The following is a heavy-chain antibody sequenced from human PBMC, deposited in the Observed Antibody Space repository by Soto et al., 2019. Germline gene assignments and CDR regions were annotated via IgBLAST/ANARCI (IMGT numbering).Heavy chain of an antibody. CDR2: ISFDGSNK. CDR1: GFTFSSYA. V-gene: IGHV3-30-3*01. CDR3: ASLSSGWGSCY. D-gene: IGHD6-19*01. J-gene: IGHJ4*02. Sequence: QVQLVESGGGVVQPGRSLRLSCAASGFTFSSYAMHWVRQAPGKGLERVAVISFDGSNKNYADTVNGRFTISRDNSKNALYLQMNSLRAEDTAVYYCASLSSGWGSCYWGQGTLVTVSS.